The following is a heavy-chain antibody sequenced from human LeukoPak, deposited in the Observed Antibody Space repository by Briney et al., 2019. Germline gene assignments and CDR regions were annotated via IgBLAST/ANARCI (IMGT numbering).Heavy chain of an antibody. CDR1: GGSISSSYYY. D-gene: IGHD1-1*01. J-gene: IGHJ4*02. V-gene: IGHV4-39*01. CDR2: IYYSGST. CDR3: ARHEDRNWYFDH. Sequence: SETLSLTCTVSGGSISSSYYYWGWIRQPPGKGLEWIGTIYYSGSTYYNPSLKSRVTISVDTSANQFSLKLSSVTAPDTAVYYCARHEDRNWYFDHWGQGTLVTVSS.